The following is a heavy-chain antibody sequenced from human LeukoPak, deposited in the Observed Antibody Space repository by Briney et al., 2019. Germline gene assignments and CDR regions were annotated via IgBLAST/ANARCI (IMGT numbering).Heavy chain of an antibody. Sequence: ASVKVSCKASGYTFTSYAMHWVRQAPGQRLEWMGWINAGNGNTKYSQKFQGRVTMTRDTSTSTVYMELSSLRSEDTAVYYCAREGGASVDYWGQGTLVTVSS. D-gene: IGHD3-10*01. V-gene: IGHV1-3*01. CDR2: INAGNGNT. J-gene: IGHJ4*02. CDR1: GYTFTSYA. CDR3: AREGGASVDY.